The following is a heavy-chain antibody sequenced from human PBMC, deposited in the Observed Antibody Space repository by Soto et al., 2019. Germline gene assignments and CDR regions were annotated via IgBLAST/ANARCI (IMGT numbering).Heavy chain of an antibody. CDR2: LNGDGSTI. J-gene: IGHJ4*02. CDR3: ARGDNPDY. D-gene: IGHD1-20*01. Sequence: GGSLRLSCAASGFTFNTYWMHWVRQAPGKGLIWVSRLNGDGSTIDYADSVKGRFTMSRDNAKSTVYLQMHSLRAEDTAVYYCARGDNPDYWGQGTLVTVS. V-gene: IGHV3-74*01. CDR1: GFTFNTYW.